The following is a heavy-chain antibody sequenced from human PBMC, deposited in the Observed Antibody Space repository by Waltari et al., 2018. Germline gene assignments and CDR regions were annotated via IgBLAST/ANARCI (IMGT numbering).Heavy chain of an antibody. Sequence: QLQLQESGPGLVKPSETLSLTCTVSGGSLSSRSYFWAWIRQPPGKGLEWIGSIYYSGSTYYNVSLKSRVTISVDRSTNQVSLKLTSVTAADTAVYFCAREVPRNGYIGLIYYYMDVWGKGTTVTVSS. CDR1: GGSLSSRSYF. V-gene: IGHV4-39*01. CDR2: IYYSGST. J-gene: IGHJ6*03. D-gene: IGHD5-12*01. CDR3: AREVPRNGYIGLIYYYMDV.